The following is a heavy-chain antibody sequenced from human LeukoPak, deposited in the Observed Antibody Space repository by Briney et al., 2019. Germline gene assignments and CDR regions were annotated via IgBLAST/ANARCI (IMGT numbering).Heavy chain of an antibody. CDR2: IWFDGSQK. CDR3: AKDRDNYYYYGMDV. CDR1: GFGFSSYS. Sequence: GGSLRLSCVGSGFGFSSYSIHWVRQAPGKGLEWLAVIWFDGSQKNYGDSVKGRFTISRDNAKNSLYLQMNSLRAEDTALYYCAKDRDNYYYYGMDVWGQGTTVTVSS. V-gene: IGHV3-33*03. J-gene: IGHJ6*02.